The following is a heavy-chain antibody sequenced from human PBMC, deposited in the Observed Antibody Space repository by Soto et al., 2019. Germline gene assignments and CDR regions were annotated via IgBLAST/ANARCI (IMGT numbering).Heavy chain of an antibody. CDR3: ARAESAYYDFWSGSGYYYYGMDV. J-gene: IGHJ6*02. CDR2: IIPIFGTA. CDR1: GGTFSSYA. D-gene: IGHD3-3*01. Sequence: QVQLVQSGAEVKKPGSSVKVSCKASGGTFSSYAISWVRQAPGQGLEWMGGIIPIFGTANYAQKFQGRVTITADESTSTAYMELSSLSSEDTAVYYCARAESAYYDFWSGSGYYYYGMDVWGQGTTVTVSS. V-gene: IGHV1-69*01.